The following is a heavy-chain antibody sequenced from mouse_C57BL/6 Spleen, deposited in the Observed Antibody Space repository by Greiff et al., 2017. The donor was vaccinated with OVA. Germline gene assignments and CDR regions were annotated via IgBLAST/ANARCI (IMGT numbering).Heavy chain of an antibody. Sequence: QVQLQQPGAELVRPGSSVKLSCKASGYTFTSYWMDWVKQRPGQGLEWIGNIYPSDSETHYNQKFKDKATLTVDKSSSTAYMQLSSLTSEDSAVYDCARSFSSPAWFAYWGQGTLVTVSA. J-gene: IGHJ3*01. CDR3: ARSFSSPAWFAY. CDR1: GYTFTSYW. D-gene: IGHD1-1*01. CDR2: IYPSDSET. V-gene: IGHV1-61*01.